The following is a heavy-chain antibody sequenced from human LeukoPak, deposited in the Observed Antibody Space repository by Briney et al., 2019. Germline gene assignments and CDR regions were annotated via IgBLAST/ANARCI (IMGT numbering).Heavy chain of an antibody. CDR1: GFTFSSYS. J-gene: IGHJ4*02. D-gene: IGHD5-12*01. Sequence: PGGSLRLSCAASGFTFSSYSMNWVRQAPGKGLEWVSSISSSSYIYYADSVKGRFTISRDNAKNSLYLQMNSLRAEDTAVYYCARDGWDGYNAPFDYWGQGTLVTVSS. CDR3: ARDGWDGYNAPFDY. CDR2: ISSSSYI. V-gene: IGHV3-21*01.